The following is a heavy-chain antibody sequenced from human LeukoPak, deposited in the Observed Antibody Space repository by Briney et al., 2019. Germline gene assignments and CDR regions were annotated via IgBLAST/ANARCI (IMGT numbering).Heavy chain of an antibody. CDR2: INSDGSST. CDR1: GFTFSSYW. J-gene: IGHJ4*02. CDR3: ARDRYYYDSSGYYSN. D-gene: IGHD3-22*01. Sequence: GGSLRLSYAASGFTFSSYWMHWVRQAPGKGLVWVSRINSDGSSTSYADSVKGRFTISRDNAKNTLYLQMNSLRAEDTAVYYCARDRYYYDSSGYYSNWGQGTLVTVSS. V-gene: IGHV3-74*01.